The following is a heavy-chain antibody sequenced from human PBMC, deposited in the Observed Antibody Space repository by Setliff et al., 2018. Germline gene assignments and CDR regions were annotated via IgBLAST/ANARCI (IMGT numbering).Heavy chain of an antibody. Sequence: ASVKVSCKTSGYTFRSYGVSWVRQAPGQGLEWMGWISAYSGDTIYAQNYQGRVTMTTDTSTSTAYMELRSLRSDDTAVYYCAREGVDTRSSTDYRYYMDLWGKGTTVTVSS. CDR3: AREGVDTRSSTDYRYYMDL. D-gene: IGHD5-18*01. CDR2: ISAYSGDT. J-gene: IGHJ6*03. V-gene: IGHV1-18*01. CDR1: GYTFRSYG.